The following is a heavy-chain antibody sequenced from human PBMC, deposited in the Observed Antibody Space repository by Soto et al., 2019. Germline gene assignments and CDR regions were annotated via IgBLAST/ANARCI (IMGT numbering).Heavy chain of an antibody. Sequence: TSETLSLTCTVSGGSIINYYWTWIRLPPGKGLEWIGHIYYSGSTKYNPSLKSRGTISVDTSKNQFSLKLSSVTAADTAVYYCARVGAEAGASIYYYYYGMDVWGQGTTVTVSS. CDR3: ARVGAEAGASIYYYYYGMDV. D-gene: IGHD6-19*01. J-gene: IGHJ6*02. V-gene: IGHV4-59*01. CDR2: IYYSGST. CDR1: GGSIINYY.